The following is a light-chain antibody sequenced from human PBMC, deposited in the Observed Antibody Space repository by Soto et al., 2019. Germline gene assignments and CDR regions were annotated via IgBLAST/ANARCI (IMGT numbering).Light chain of an antibody. V-gene: IGLV2-11*01. Sequence: QSALTQPRSVSGSPGQSVTISCTGTSSDVGGYKFVSWYQQHPGKAPKFMIYEVSKRPSGVPDRFSGSKSGNTAFLTISGLQAEDEGDYYCCSYAGFYTSVFGTGTKLTVL. CDR1: SSDVGGYKF. CDR2: EVS. J-gene: IGLJ1*01. CDR3: CSYAGFYTSV.